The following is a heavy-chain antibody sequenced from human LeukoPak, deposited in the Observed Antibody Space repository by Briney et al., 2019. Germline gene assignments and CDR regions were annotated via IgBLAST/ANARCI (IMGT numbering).Heavy chain of an antibody. V-gene: IGHV4-39*07. CDR3: ARDPESHVDY. J-gene: IGHJ4*02. CDR1: GGSISCSSYY. Sequence: SETLSLTCTVSGGSISCSSYYWGWIRQSPGKGLEWIGSMYYSGSTYYNPSLKSRVTISVDTSKNQFSLKLSSVTAADTAVYYCARDPESHVDYWGQGTLVTVSS. CDR2: MYYSGST.